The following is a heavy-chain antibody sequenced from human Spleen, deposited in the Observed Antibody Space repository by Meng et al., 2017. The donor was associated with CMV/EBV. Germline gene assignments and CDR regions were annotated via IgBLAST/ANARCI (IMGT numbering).Heavy chain of an antibody. J-gene: IGHJ6*02. CDR3: AKVPSISYYYDSSGYYLPRFYYYHGMDV. CDR1: AYSIRSGNH. Sequence: SETLSLTCTVTAYSIRSGNHWGLIRQPPGKGLEWIGTIYHTGTTYYTPSLKSRVTILVDTSKNHFSLKLNSVTAADTAVYYCAKVPSISYYYDSSGYYLPRFYYYHGMDVWGQGTTVTVSS. CDR2: IYHTGTT. V-gene: IGHV4-38-2*02. D-gene: IGHD3-22*01.